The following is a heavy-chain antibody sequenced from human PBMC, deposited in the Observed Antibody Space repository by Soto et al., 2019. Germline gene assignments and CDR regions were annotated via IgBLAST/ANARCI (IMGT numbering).Heavy chain of an antibody. CDR3: SSPISGYAFDY. CDR1: GFTFSSYW. CDR2: INSDGSST. V-gene: IGHV3-74*01. Sequence: EVQLVESGGGLVQPGGSLRLSCAASGFTFSSYWMHWVRQAPGKGLVWVSRINSDGSSTSYADSVKGRFTISRDNAKNALYLQMNSLGAEDTAVYYCSSPISGYAFDYWGQGTLVTVSS. J-gene: IGHJ4*02. D-gene: IGHD5-12*01.